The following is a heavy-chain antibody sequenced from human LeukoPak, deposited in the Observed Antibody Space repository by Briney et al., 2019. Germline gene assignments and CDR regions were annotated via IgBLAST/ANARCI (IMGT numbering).Heavy chain of an antibody. CDR1: GYTFSTFS. V-gene: IGHV1-18*01. CDR3: ARDRGDTSGYFFRY. Sequence: ASVKVSCKASGYTFSTFSISWVRQAPGQGLEWMGWISANSGNTNYTQNLQGRVTLTTDTSTNTAYMELRSLRSDDTAVFYCARDRGDTSGYFFRYWGQGTLVTVSS. D-gene: IGHD3-22*01. J-gene: IGHJ4*02. CDR2: ISANSGNT.